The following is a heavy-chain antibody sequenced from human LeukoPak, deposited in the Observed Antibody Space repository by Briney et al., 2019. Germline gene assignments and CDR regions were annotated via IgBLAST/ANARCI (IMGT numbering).Heavy chain of an antibody. V-gene: IGHV3-7*01. CDR2: IKQDGSQK. D-gene: IGHD3-10*01. CDR1: GFSFSRYW. CDR3: VRGDYYDSGTSFIEAFDI. J-gene: IGHJ3*02. Sequence: KSGGSLRLSCSASGFSFSRYWMSWVRQAPGKGLEWVANIKQDGSQKFYVASVKGRFTISRDNAKNSLYLQMNSLRAEDTAVYYCVRGDYYDSGTSFIEAFDIWGQGTRVTVSS.